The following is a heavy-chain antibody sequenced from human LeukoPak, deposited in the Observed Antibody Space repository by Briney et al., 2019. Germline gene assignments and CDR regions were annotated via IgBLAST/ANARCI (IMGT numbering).Heavy chain of an antibody. CDR1: GFTFRSYA. Sequence: GGSLRLSCAASGFTFRSYAMSWVRQAPGKGLEWVSGISGSGDSTYYADSVKGRFSISRDNSKNTLWLQMNSLKDEDTAVYYCAKNPRAGSGWGSFDYWGQGTLVTVSS. CDR3: AKNPRAGSGWGSFDY. J-gene: IGHJ4*02. CDR2: ISGSGDST. D-gene: IGHD6-19*01. V-gene: IGHV3-23*01.